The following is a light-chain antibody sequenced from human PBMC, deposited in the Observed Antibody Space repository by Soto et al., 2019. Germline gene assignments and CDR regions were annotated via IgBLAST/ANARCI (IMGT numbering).Light chain of an antibody. CDR1: QSLLSNNRNF. CDR2: WAS. J-gene: IGKJ4*01. CDR3: QQYYSSPLA. V-gene: IGKV4-1*01. Sequence: DIVLTQSPDSLAVSLGERATINCKSSQSLLSNNRNFLAWYQQKPGQPPKLFIYWASTRASWVPDRFSGSGSGTDFTLTITSLQAEDVAIYYCQQYYSSPLAFGGGTKVEIK.